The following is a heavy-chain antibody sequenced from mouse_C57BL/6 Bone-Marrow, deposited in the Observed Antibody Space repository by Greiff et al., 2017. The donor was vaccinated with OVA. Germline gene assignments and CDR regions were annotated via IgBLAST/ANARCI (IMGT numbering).Heavy chain of an antibody. CDR3: ARHGSSLYYAMDY. Sequence: QVQLQQPGAELVRPGSSVKLSCKASGYTFTSYWMHWVKQRPIQGLEWIGNIDPSDSETHYNQQFKDKATLTVDKSSSTAYMQLSSLTSEDSAVYYCARHGSSLYYAMDYGGQGTSVTVSS. CDR2: IDPSDSET. D-gene: IGHD1-1*01. V-gene: IGHV1-52*01. CDR1: GYTFTSYW. J-gene: IGHJ4*01.